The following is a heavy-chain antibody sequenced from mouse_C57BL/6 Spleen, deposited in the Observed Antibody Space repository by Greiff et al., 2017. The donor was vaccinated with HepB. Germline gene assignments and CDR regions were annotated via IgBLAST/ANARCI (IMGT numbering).Heavy chain of an antibody. J-gene: IGHJ2*02. D-gene: IGHD1-1*01. CDR2: INPSNVGT. CDR3: ERARITTVPFDY. V-gene: IGHV1-53*01. Sequence: QVQLQQSGTELVKPGASVKLSCKASGYTFTSYWMHWVKQRPGQGLEWIGNINPSNVGTNYNEKFKSKATLTVDKSSSTAYMQLSSLTSEDSAVFSCERARITTVPFDYWGQGTSLTVSS. CDR1: GYTFTSYW.